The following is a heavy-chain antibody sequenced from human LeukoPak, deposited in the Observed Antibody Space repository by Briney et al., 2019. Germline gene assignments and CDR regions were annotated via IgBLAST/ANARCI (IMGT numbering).Heavy chain of an antibody. CDR3: ARRSFDSSGWYNWFDP. V-gene: IGHV4-59*01. Sequence: TSETLSLTCTVSGGSISSYYWSWIRQPPGKGLEWIGYIYYSGSTNYNPSLKSRVTISVDTSKNQFSLKLSSVTAADTAVYYCARRSFDSSGWYNWFDPWGQGTLVTVSS. D-gene: IGHD6-19*01. J-gene: IGHJ5*02. CDR1: GGSISSYY. CDR2: IYYSGST.